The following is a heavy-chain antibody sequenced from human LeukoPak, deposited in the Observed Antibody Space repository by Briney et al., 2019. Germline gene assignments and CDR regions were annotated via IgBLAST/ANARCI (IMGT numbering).Heavy chain of an antibody. V-gene: IGHV3-21*01. CDR1: GFTFSSYS. D-gene: IGHD3-22*01. CDR2: ISSSSSYI. CDR3: ARDRGYYDSSGYLT. Sequence: GGSLRLSCAASGFTFSSYSMNWVRQAPGKGLEWISSISSSSSYIYYADSVKGRFTISRDNAKNSLYLQMNSLRAEDTAVYYCARDRGYYDSSGYLTWGQGTLVTVSS. J-gene: IGHJ5*02.